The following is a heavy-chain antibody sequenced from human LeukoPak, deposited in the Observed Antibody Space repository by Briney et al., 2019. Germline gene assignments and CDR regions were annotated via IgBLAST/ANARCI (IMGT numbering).Heavy chain of an antibody. V-gene: IGHV3-23*01. CDR2: ISDSGGYT. D-gene: IGHD3-10*01. CDR3: AKLGNFASGSYSD. Sequence: GGSLRLSCAASGFTFSSFAMSWVGPAPGKGREGVSGISDSGGYTYYADSVTGRFTISRDNSKNTLYLHMNSLRAEDTAVYYCAKLGNFASGSYSDWGQGTLVTVSS. J-gene: IGHJ4*02. CDR1: GFTFSSFA.